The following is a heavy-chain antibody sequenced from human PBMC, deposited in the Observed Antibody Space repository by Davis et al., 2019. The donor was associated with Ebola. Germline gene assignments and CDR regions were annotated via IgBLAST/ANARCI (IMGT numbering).Heavy chain of an antibody. V-gene: IGHV3-11*04. CDR1: GFTFSDYY. D-gene: IGHD6-6*01. J-gene: IGHJ2*01. Sequence: GESLKISCAASGFTFSDYYMSWIRQAPGKGLEWVSYISSSGSTIYYADSVKGRFTISRDNAKNSLYLQMNNLRAEDTAVYYCARGAAARPNNHRYFDLWGRGTLVTVSS. CDR3: ARGAAARPNNHRYFDL. CDR2: ISSSGSTI.